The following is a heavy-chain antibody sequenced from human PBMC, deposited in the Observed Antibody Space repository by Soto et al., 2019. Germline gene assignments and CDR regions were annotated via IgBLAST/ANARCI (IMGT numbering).Heavy chain of an antibody. J-gene: IGHJ4*02. V-gene: IGHV1-24*01. CDR1: GYTLTELS. D-gene: IGHD2-15*01. CDR2: FDPEDGET. CDR3: ATDLGYCSGGSCSG. Sequence: ASVKVSCKVSGYTLTELSMHWVRQAPGKGLEWMGGFDPEDGETIYAQKFQGRVTMTEDTSTDTAYMELSSLRSEDTAVYYCATDLGYCSGGSCSGWGQGTLVTVSS.